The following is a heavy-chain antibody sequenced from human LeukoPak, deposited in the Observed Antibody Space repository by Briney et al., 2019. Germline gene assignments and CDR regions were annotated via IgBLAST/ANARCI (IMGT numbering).Heavy chain of an antibody. CDR1: GFTFSSYA. Sequence: GGSLRLSCAASGFTFSSYAMSWVRQAPGKGLEWVSAISGSGGSTYYADSVKGRFTISRDNAKNSLYLQMNSLRAEDTAVYYCARAVRFLDRFDPWGQGTLVTVSS. J-gene: IGHJ5*02. CDR2: ISGSGGST. V-gene: IGHV3-23*01. CDR3: ARAVRFLDRFDP. D-gene: IGHD3-3*01.